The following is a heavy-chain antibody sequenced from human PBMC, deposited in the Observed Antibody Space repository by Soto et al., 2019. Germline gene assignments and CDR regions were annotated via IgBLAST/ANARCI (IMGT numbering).Heavy chain of an antibody. CDR3: ASGPYSSGWYGWFDP. CDR1: GFTFSSYA. Sequence: EVQLLESGGGLVQPGGSLRLSCAASGFTFSSYAMSWVRQAPGKGLEWVSGLSGSGGSTYYADSVKGRFTMSRDNSKNTLNLQMNSLRAEDTAVYYCASGPYSSGWYGWFDPWGQGTLVTVSS. D-gene: IGHD6-19*01. V-gene: IGHV3-23*01. J-gene: IGHJ5*02. CDR2: LSGSGGST.